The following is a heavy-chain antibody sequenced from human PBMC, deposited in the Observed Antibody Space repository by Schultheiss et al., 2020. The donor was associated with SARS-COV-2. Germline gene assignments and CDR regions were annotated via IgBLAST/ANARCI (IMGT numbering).Heavy chain of an antibody. V-gene: IGHV3-20*04. CDR1: GFTFDDYG. CDR3: ARDGPITGTTSDAFDI. Sequence: GGSLRLSCAASGFTFDDYGMSWVRQAPGKGLEWVSGINWNGGSTGYADSVKGRFTISRDNSKNTLYLQMNSLRAEDTAVYYCARDGPITGTTSDAFDIWGQGTMVTVSS. J-gene: IGHJ3*02. D-gene: IGHD1-20*01. CDR2: INWNGGST.